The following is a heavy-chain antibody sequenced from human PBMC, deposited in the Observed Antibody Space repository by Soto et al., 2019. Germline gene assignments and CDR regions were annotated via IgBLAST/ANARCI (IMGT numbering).Heavy chain of an antibody. Sequence: EVQLVESGGGLVKPGGSLRLSCAASGFTFSSYSMNWVRQAPGKGLEWVSSISSSSSYIYYADAVKGRFTISRDNAKNSLYRQMNSLRAEDTAVYYCARDDYCDSSGYPEFDYWGQGTLVTVSS. CDR2: ISSSSSYI. CDR3: ARDDYCDSSGYPEFDY. D-gene: IGHD3-22*01. J-gene: IGHJ4*02. V-gene: IGHV3-21*01. CDR1: GFTFSSYS.